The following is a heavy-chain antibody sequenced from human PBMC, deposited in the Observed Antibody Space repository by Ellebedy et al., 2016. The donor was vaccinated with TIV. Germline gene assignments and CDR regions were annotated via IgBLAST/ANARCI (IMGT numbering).Heavy chain of an antibody. Sequence: GESLKISCATSGFTFSNYDMNWVRQAPGKGLEWVSFISIGSSIISYADSVKGRFTISRDNAKNSLYLQMNSLRAEDTAVYYCARDRLSKALDPWGQGTLVTVSS. CDR2: ISIGSSII. CDR1: GFTFSNYD. CDR3: ARDRLSKALDP. D-gene: IGHD6-25*01. J-gene: IGHJ5*02. V-gene: IGHV3-48*04.